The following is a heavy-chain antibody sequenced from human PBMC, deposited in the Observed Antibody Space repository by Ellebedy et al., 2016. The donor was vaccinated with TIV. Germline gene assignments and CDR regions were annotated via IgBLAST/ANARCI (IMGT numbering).Heavy chain of an antibody. J-gene: IGHJ5*02. D-gene: IGHD4-11*01. V-gene: IGHV4-4*02. CDR2: IYHTGTT. CDR1: GGSITSTW. CDR3: ARLAIAVTNPLPDT. Sequence: SETLSLTXVVSGGSITSTWWSWVRQPPGKGLEWIGQIYHTGTTNYHPSLKSGVAISVDTAKNEFSLKLYSVTAADTAVYYCARLAIAVTNPLPDTWGQGILVTVSS.